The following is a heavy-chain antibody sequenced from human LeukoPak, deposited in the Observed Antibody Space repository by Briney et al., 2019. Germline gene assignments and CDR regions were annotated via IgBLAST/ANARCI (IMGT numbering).Heavy chain of an antibody. V-gene: IGHV3-48*01. CDR2: ISSSSSTI. D-gene: IGHD3-22*01. J-gene: IGHJ4*02. CDR1: GFTFSTYS. CDR3: ARGSTYYDSSGYPSFDY. Sequence: GGSLRLSCAASGFTFSTYSMNWVRQAPGKGLEWVSYISSSSSTIYYADSVKGRFTISRDNAKNSLYLQMNSLRAEDTAVYYCARGSTYYDSSGYPSFDYWGQGTLVTVSS.